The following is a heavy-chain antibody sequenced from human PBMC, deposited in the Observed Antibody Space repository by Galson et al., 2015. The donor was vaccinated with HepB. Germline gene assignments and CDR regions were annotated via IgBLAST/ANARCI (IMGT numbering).Heavy chain of an antibody. J-gene: IGHJ6*02. V-gene: IGHV3-9*01. Sequence: SLRLSCAASGFTFDDYAMHWVRQAPGKGLEWASGISWNSGSIGYADSVKGRFTISRDNAKNSLYLQMNSLRAEDTALYYCAKDRGGRTWYGMDVWGQGTTVTVSS. CDR3: AKDRGGRTWYGMDV. D-gene: IGHD3-10*01. CDR1: GFTFDDYA. CDR2: ISWNSGSI.